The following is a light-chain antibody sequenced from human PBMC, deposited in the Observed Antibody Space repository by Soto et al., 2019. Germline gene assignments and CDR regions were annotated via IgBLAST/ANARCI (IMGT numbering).Light chain of an antibody. CDR1: ESISSW. CDR2: KAS. V-gene: IGKV1-5*03. Sequence: DIQMTQSPSTLSASVGDRVTITCLASESISSWLAWYQQKPGKAPKLLIYKASNLESGVPSRFSGSGSGTDFTLTISSLQPDDFATYYCQQYNSYPWTFGQGTQEEIK. J-gene: IGKJ1*01. CDR3: QQYNSYPWT.